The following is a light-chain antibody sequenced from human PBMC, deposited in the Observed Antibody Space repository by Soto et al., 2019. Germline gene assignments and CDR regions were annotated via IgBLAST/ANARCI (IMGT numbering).Light chain of an antibody. J-gene: IGKJ1*01. CDR3: QQYNNWTPWT. V-gene: IGKV1-5*03. CDR2: KAS. CDR1: QSINSL. Sequence: DIQMTQSPSALSASVGDRVTITCRASQSINSLLAWFQQKPGKAPEILIYKASSLESGVPSRFSGSGSGTEFTLTISSLQSEDFAVYYCQQYNNWTPWTFGQGTKV.